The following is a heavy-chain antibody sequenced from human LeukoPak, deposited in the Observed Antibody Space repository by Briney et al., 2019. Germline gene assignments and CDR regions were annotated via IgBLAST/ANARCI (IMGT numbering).Heavy chain of an antibody. CDR3: ARVGGRYSPLGY. CDR1: GFTFSSYW. V-gene: IGHV3-7*01. Sequence: GGSLRLSCAASGFTFSSYWMSWVRQAPGKGLEWVANIKQDGSEKYYVNSVKGRFTISRDNDKNSLFLQMTSLRAEDTAVYYCARVGGRYSPLGYWGQGTLVTVSS. J-gene: IGHJ4*02. CDR2: IKQDGSEK. D-gene: IGHD3-16*02.